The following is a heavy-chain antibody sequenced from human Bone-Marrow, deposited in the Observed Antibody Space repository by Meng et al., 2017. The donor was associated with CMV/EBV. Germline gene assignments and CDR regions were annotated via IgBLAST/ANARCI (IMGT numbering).Heavy chain of an antibody. CDR1: FGSYA. Sequence: FGSYAMSWVRQAPGKGLEWVSAISGSGGSTYYADSVKGRFTISRDNSKNTLYLQMNSLRAEDTAVYYCANLMITFGGVIVIPTPRVYWGQGTLVTVSS. CDR2: ISGSGGST. V-gene: IGHV3-23*01. J-gene: IGHJ4*02. D-gene: IGHD3-16*02. CDR3: ANLMITFGGVIVIPTPRVY.